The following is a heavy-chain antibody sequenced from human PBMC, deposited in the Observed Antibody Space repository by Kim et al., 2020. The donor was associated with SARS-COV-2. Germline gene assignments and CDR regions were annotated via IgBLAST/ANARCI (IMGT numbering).Heavy chain of an antibody. CDR1: GGSISSSSYY. D-gene: IGHD3-10*01. CDR3: ARSLWFGELSWVNWFDP. J-gene: IGHJ5*02. CDR2: IYYSGSN. Sequence: SETLSLTCTVSGGSISSSSYYWGWIRQPQGKGLEWIGSIYYSGSNYYNPSLKSRVTISVDTSKNQFSLKLSLVTAADTAVYYCARSLWFGELSWVNWFDPWGQGTLVTVSS. V-gene: IGHV4-39*01.